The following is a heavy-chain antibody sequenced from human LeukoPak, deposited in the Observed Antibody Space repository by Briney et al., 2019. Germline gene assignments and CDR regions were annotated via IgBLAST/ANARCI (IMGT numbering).Heavy chain of an antibody. D-gene: IGHD6-6*01. CDR2: ISSSSSSYI. V-gene: IGHV3-21*01. CDR3: ARGIAAGQFDP. CDR1: GFTFSSYS. J-gene: IGHJ5*02. Sequence: GSLRLSCAASGFTFSSYSMNWVRQAPGKGLEWVSSISSSSSSYIYYADSVKGRFTISRDNAKNSLYLQMNSLRAEDTAVYYCARGIAAGQFDPWGQGTLVTVSS.